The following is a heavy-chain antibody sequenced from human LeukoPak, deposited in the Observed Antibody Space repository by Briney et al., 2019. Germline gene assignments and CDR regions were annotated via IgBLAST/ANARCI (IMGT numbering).Heavy chain of an antibody. D-gene: IGHD1-26*01. Sequence: PSETLSLTCTVSGGSISSGTYYWGWVRQPPGKGLEWIGSIYYSGSTSYNPSLKSRITISVDTSKNQFSLKLDSVTAEDTAVYYCARNASDSGTSYFDYWGQGTLVTVSS. CDR3: ARNASDSGTSYFDY. CDR1: GGSISSGTYY. J-gene: IGHJ4*02. CDR2: IYYSGST. V-gene: IGHV4-39*01.